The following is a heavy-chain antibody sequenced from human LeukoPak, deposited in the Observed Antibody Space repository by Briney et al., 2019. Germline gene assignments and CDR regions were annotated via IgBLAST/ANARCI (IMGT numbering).Heavy chain of an antibody. CDR3: ARDGITCTRDY. Sequence: GGSLRLSCAASGFIFRSYRMVWVRQAPGKGLEWVASIDEHGFKTYYAASVTGRFTISKDTAKNSLDLQMNSLRAEDTAVYYCARDGITCTRDYWGQGALVTVSP. CDR1: GFIFRSYR. CDR2: IDEHGFKT. D-gene: IGHD1-7*01. V-gene: IGHV3-7*01. J-gene: IGHJ4*02.